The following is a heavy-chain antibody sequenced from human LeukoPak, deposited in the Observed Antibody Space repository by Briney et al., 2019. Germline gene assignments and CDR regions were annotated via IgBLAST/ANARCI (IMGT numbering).Heavy chain of an antibody. Sequence: GGSLRLSCAASGVTFSSDSMNGVRQAPGKGLGWVSSISISISYIYYADSVKRRLPIYRDNDKKSLYLQMNSLRAEDMAVYYCARDLAVWYYYDSSGIFDYWGQGTLVTVSS. CDR1: GVTFSSDS. V-gene: IGHV3-21*01. J-gene: IGHJ4*02. CDR3: ARDLAVWYYYDSSGIFDY. D-gene: IGHD3-22*01. CDR2: ISISISYI.